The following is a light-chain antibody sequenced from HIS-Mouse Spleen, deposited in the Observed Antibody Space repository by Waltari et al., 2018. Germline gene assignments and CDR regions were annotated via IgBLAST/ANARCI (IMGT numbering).Light chain of an antibody. V-gene: IGLV2-14*03. Sequence: QSALTQPASVSGSPGPSITISCTGTSSDVRGYNYVSWYQQHPGKAPKLMIYDVSNRPSGVSNRFSGSKSGNTASLTISGLQAEDEADYYCSSYTSSSTLGFGGGTKLTVL. CDR3: SSYTSSSTLG. CDR1: SSDVRGYNY. CDR2: DVS. J-gene: IGLJ3*02.